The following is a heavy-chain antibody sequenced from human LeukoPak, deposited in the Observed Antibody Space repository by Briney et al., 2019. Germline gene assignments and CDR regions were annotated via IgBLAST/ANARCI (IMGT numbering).Heavy chain of an antibody. Sequence: PGGSLRLSCAASGFTFSSYAMSWVRQAPGKGLEWVSAISGSGGSTYYADSVKGRFTISRDNSKNTLYLQMNSLRAEDTAVYYCAKVAGSYYNEVLIDWYFDLWGRGTLVTVSS. V-gene: IGHV3-23*01. CDR3: AKVAGSYYNEVLIDWYFDL. CDR1: GFTFSSYA. J-gene: IGHJ2*01. D-gene: IGHD3-10*01. CDR2: ISGSGGST.